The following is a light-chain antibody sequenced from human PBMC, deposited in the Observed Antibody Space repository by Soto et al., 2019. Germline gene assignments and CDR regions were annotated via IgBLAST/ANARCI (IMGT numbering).Light chain of an antibody. J-gene: IGKJ5*01. V-gene: IGKV3-15*01. CDR3: QQYNNRPT. CDR1: QSISSN. Sequence: EILLTQYPATLSGSPGESATLSCRASQSISSNLAWYQQKPRQSPRLLIYGASSRATGVPVRLSGSASGKVFLIIISRMPSEYSAVYYCQQYNNRPTFGHGTRLEIK. CDR2: GAS.